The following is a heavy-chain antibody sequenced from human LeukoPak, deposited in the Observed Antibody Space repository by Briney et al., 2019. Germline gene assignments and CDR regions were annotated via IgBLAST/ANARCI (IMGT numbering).Heavy chain of an antibody. D-gene: IGHD6-6*01. CDR2: IIPIFGTA. Sequence: ASVKVSCKASGGTFSSYAISWVRQAPGQGLEWMGGIIPIFGTANYAQKFQGRVTITADESTSTAYMELSSLRSEDTAVYYCARVPNSSSPPYYYYYMDVWGKGTTVTVSS. CDR3: ARVPNSSSPPYYYYYMDV. J-gene: IGHJ6*03. CDR1: GGTFSSYA. V-gene: IGHV1-69*13.